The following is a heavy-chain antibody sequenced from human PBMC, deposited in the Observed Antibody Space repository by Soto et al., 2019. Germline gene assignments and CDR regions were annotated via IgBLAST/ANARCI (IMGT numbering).Heavy chain of an antibody. CDR3: ARDLSGYGMDV. D-gene: IGHD3-16*02. Sequence: PSETLSLTCTVSGGSISSYYWSWIRQPPGKGLEWIGYIYYSGSTNYNPSLKSRVTISVDTSKNQFSLKLSSVTAADTAVYYCARDLSGYGMDVWGQGTTVTVSS. J-gene: IGHJ6*02. CDR2: IYYSGST. V-gene: IGHV4-59*08. CDR1: GGSISSYY.